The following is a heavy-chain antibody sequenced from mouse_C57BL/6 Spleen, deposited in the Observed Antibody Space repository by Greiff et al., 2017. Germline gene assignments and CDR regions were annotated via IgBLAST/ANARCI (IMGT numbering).Heavy chain of an antibody. J-gene: IGHJ4*01. D-gene: IGHD2-3*01. CDR1: GYTFTSYW. CDR2: IYPGSGST. V-gene: IGHV1-55*01. CDR3: ARCDGYPYYYAMDY. Sequence: QVQLQQSGAELVKPGASVKMSCKASGYTFTSYWITWVKQRPGQGLEWIGDIYPGSGSTNYNEKFKSKATLTVDTSSSTAYMQLISLTSEDSAVYYCARCDGYPYYYAMDYWGQGTSVTVSS.